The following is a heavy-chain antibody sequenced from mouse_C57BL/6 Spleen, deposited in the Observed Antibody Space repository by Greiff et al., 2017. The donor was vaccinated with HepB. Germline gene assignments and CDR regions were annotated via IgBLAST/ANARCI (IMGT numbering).Heavy chain of an antibody. D-gene: IGHD2-1*01. CDR2: IHPNSGST. CDR1: GYTFTSYW. Sequence: QVQLQQPGAELVKPGASVKLSCKASGYTFTSYWMHWVKQRPGQGLEWIGMIHPNSGSTNYNEKFKSKATLTVDKSSSTAYMQLSSLTSEDSAVYYCARGGGNYLFYAYWGQRTLVTVSA. J-gene: IGHJ3*01. V-gene: IGHV1-64*01. CDR3: ARGGGNYLFYAY.